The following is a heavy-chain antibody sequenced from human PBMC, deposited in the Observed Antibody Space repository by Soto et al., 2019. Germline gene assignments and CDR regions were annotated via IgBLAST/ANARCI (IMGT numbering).Heavy chain of an antibody. Sequence: QVQLQESGPGLVNPSETLSLTCTVSGASTSGNYWSWIRQPPGKGLEGIGYIYDSGSTNYSPSLQSRVTMSVDRSKNQFSLALTSVTAADTALYFCARYRRGNGWYYLDYWGQGILVTVSS. V-gene: IGHV4-59*01. D-gene: IGHD6-19*01. CDR2: IYDSGST. CDR1: GASTSGNY. J-gene: IGHJ4*02. CDR3: ARYRRGNGWYYLDY.